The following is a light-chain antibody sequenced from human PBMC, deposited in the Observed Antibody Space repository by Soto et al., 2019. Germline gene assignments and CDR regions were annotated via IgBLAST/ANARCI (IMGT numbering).Light chain of an antibody. V-gene: IGLV2-8*01. CDR1: SSDIGGYNY. J-gene: IGLJ2*01. CDR3: SSYAASNNLI. Sequence: QLVLTQPPSASGSPGQSVTISCTGTSSDIGGYNYVSWYQQHPGKAPKLMIYDVSKRPSGVPDRFSGSKSGNTASLTVSGLQAEDEAHYFCSSYAASNNLIFGGGTKLTVL. CDR2: DVS.